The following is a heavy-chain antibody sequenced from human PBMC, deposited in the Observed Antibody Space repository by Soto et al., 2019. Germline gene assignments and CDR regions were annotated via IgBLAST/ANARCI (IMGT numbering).Heavy chain of an antibody. CDR1: GFTVSSNY. J-gene: IGHJ3*02. Sequence: EVQLVESGGGLVQPGGSLRLSCAASGFTVSSNYMSWVRQAPGKGLEWVSVIYSGGSTYYADSVKGRFTISRHNSKIALYLKMNSLRAEDTAVYYCARGSDSSGYNAFDIWGQGTMVTVSS. D-gene: IGHD3-22*01. CDR2: IYSGGST. V-gene: IGHV3-53*04. CDR3: ARGSDSSGYNAFDI.